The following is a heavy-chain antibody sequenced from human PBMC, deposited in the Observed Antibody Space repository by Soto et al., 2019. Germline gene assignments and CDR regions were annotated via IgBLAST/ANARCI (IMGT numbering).Heavy chain of an antibody. CDR3: ASTRVNYDFWSGYYGPDY. J-gene: IGHJ4*02. D-gene: IGHD3-3*01. Sequence: QVQLVQSGAEVKKPGSSVKVSCKASGGTFSSYAISWVRQAPGQGLEWMGGIIPLFGTANYAQKFQGRVTITADESTSTAYMELSGMRSEDTVVYYCASTRVNYDFWSGYYGPDYWGQGTLVTVSS. CDR2: IIPLFGTA. CDR1: GGTFSSYA. V-gene: IGHV1-69*01.